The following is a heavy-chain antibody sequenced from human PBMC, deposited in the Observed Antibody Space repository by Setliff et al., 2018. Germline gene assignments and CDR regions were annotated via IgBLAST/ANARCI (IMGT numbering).Heavy chain of an antibody. D-gene: IGHD2-2*01. CDR3: ARGRMRGSCSGPSCTYDPFDI. CDR2: VYYSGYT. Sequence: PSETLSLTCNVSGGSVSSTSRYWGWIRQPPGKGMEWIGSVYYSGYTYYNPSLQSRVTISVDMSKNQFSMKLTSVTAADTAVYYCARGRMRGSCSGPSCTYDPFDIWGQGTPVTVSS. CDR1: GGSVSSTSRY. J-gene: IGHJ3*02. V-gene: IGHV4-39*07.